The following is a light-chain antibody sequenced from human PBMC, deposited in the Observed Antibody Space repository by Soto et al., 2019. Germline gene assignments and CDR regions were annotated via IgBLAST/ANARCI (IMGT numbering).Light chain of an antibody. CDR2: LNN. CDR3: ATWHDSLNGPV. Sequence: QSVLTQPPSASGTPGQRVTISCSGSSSNIGSNAVNWYQHLPGTAPKLLIYLNNQWPSGVPDRFSGSKSGTSASLAISGLQSEDEAVYYCATWHDSLNGPVSGGGTKLTVL. J-gene: IGLJ2*01. V-gene: IGLV1-44*01. CDR1: SSNIGSNA.